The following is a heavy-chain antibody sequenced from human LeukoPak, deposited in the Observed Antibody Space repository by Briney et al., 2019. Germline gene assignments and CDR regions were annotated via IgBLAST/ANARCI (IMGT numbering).Heavy chain of an antibody. CDR1: GFTFRSYA. J-gene: IGHJ4*02. V-gene: IGHV3-23*01. Sequence: GGSLRLSCAASGFTFRSYAMSWVRQAPGKGLEWVSAISGSGCSTYYADSVKGRFTISRDNSKNTLYLQMNSLRAEDTAVYYCAKGFATYYYDSSGYVDFWGQGALVTVSS. CDR2: ISGSGCST. D-gene: IGHD3-22*01. CDR3: AKGFATYYYDSSGYVDF.